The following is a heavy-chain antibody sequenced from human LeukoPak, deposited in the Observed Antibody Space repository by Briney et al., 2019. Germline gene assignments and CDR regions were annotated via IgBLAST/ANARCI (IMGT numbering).Heavy chain of an antibody. J-gene: IGHJ6*03. CDR2: IIPIFGTA. D-gene: IGHD6-19*01. V-gene: IGHV1-69*05. CDR3: ARTSNGYSSGWYYYYYMDV. Sequence: SVKVSCKASGGTFSSYAISWVRQAPGQGLEWMGGIIPIFGTANYAQKFQGRVTITTDESTSTAYMELSSLRSEDTAVYYCARTSNGYSSGWYYYYYMDVWGKGTTVTDSS. CDR1: GGTFSSYA.